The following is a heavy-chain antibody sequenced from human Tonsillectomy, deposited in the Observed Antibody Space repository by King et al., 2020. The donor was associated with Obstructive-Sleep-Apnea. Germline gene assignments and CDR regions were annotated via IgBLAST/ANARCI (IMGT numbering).Heavy chain of an antibody. Sequence: QLQESGPGLVKPSETLSLTCTVSSGSISNYYWSWIRQPPGKGLEWIGYMYYSGNTNFNPSLKSRVTISADTSKIQFSLRLRSVTAADTAVYYCARHRGVEDYGGYGDYFDYWGQGTLVTVSS. J-gene: IGHJ4*02. D-gene: IGHD5-12*01. CDR2: MYYSGNT. CDR1: SGSISNYY. CDR3: ARHRGVEDYGGYGDYFDY. V-gene: IGHV4-59*08.